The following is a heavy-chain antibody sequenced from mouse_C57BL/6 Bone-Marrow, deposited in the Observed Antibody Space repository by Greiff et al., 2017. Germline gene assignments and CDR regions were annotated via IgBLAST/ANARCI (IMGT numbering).Heavy chain of an antibody. Sequence: QVQLQQSGPELVKPGASVKISCKASGYAFSSSWMNWVKQRPGKGLEWIGRIYPGDGDTNYNGKFKGKATLTADKSSSTAYMQLSSLTSEDSAVYFCARSYVYYYGSSLRFDYWGQGTTLTVSS. CDR1: GYAFSSSW. D-gene: IGHD1-1*01. CDR2: IYPGDGDT. V-gene: IGHV1-82*01. CDR3: ARSYVYYYGSSLRFDY. J-gene: IGHJ2*01.